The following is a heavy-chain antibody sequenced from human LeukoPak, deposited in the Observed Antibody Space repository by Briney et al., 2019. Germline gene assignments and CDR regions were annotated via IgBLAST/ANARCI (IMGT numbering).Heavy chain of an antibody. D-gene: IGHD3-3*01. Sequence: GGSLRLSCAASGFTFSSYGMHWVRQAPGKGLEWVAVIWYDGSNKYYADSVKGRFTISRDNSKNTLYLQMNSPRAEDTAVYYCARDLDTYYDFWSGYYPGDYWGQGTLVTVSS. CDR2: IWYDGSNK. J-gene: IGHJ4*02. CDR1: GFTFSSYG. V-gene: IGHV3-33*01. CDR3: ARDLDTYYDFWSGYYPGDY.